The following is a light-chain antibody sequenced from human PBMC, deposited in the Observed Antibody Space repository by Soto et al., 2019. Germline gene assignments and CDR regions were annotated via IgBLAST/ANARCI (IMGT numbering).Light chain of an antibody. J-gene: IGKJ4*01. Sequence: XTLLTQSPSILSLSPGERSTLSCRSSQNVRSSYLAWYQQKPGQAPRILIYAASTRVTGIADRFSGSGSGADFPLTISRLEAEDFAVYHCQQYGDSITFGGGTKVAIK. V-gene: IGKV3-20*01. CDR3: QQYGDSIT. CDR1: QNVRSSY. CDR2: AAS.